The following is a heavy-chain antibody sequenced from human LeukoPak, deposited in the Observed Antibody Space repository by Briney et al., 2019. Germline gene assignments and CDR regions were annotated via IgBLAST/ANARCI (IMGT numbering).Heavy chain of an antibody. CDR2: IKIDGSDE. CDR3: ARGGPEASWDDFDF. J-gene: IGHJ3*01. D-gene: IGHD2-15*01. CDR1: GFTFSRYW. V-gene: IGHV3-7*01. Sequence: PGGSLRLSCATSGFTFSRYWMSWVRQAPGKGLEWVANIKIDGSDEYYVDSVKGRFSISRDNGKNSIYLQMSRLRAEETAVYYCARGGPEASWDDFDFWGQGTMVTVSS.